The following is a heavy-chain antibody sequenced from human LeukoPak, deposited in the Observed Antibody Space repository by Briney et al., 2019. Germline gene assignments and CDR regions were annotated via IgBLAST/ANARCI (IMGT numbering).Heavy chain of an antibody. CDR1: EYTFTSYY. D-gene: IGHD3-3*01. CDR3: ATRNAMDYDFWSGPTDY. CDR2: INPSGAST. J-gene: IGHJ4*02. V-gene: IGHV1-46*01. Sequence: ASVKVSCKASEYTFTSYYMHWVRQAPGQGLEWMRIINPSGASTNYAQKFQGRVTMTRDTSTSTVYMELSSLRSEDTAVYYCATRNAMDYDFWSGPTDYWGQGTLVTVSS.